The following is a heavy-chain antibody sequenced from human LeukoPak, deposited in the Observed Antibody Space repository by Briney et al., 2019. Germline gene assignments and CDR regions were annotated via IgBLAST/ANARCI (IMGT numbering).Heavy chain of an antibody. J-gene: IGHJ4*02. Sequence: SETLSLTCTVSGGSISSSNYYWGWIRQPPGKGLEWIGSIYNSGSTYHNPSLKSRVTISIDTSKNQFSLNLRSVTAADSAVYYCARHSSGYYYSPFDYWGQGRLVTVSS. CDR1: GGSISSSNYY. CDR2: IYNSGST. V-gene: IGHV4-39*01. D-gene: IGHD3-22*01. CDR3: ARHSSGYYYSPFDY.